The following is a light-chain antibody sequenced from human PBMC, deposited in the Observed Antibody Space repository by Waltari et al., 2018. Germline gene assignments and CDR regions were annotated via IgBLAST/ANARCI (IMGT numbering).Light chain of an antibody. CDR3: SSYAGSDNFVI. CDR2: EVS. J-gene: IGLJ2*01. V-gene: IGLV2-8*01. CDR1: SSDVAGYNL. Sequence: QSALTQPPSASGSPGQSVTISCTGTSSDVAGYNLVSWYQQHPAKAPKLMIYEVSKRPSGVPDRFSGSKSGNTASLTVSGLQAEDEADYYCSSYAGSDNFVIFGGGTKLTVL.